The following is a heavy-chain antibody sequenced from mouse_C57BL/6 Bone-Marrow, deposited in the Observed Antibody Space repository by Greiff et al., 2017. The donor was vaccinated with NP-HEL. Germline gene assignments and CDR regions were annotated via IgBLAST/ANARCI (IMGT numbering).Heavy chain of an antibody. Sequence: QVQLKQPGAELVRPGTSVKLSCKASGYTFTSYWMHWVKQRPGQGLEWIGVIDPSDSFTIYTQKFKGKATLTVDTSSSPAYMQLSSLTAEDSAVYYCARYPCAYWGQGTLVTVSA. D-gene: IGHD5-1*01. CDR2: IDPSDSFT. CDR1: GYTFTSYW. CDR3: ARYPCAY. V-gene: IGHV1-59*01. J-gene: IGHJ3*01.